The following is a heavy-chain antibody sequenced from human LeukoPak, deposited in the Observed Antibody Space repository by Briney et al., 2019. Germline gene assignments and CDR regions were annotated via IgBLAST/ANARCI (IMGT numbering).Heavy chain of an antibody. Sequence: GGSLRLSCAASGFTFSNYWMSWVRQAPGKGLEWVANIKQDGSEKCYVDSVKGRFTISRDNAKNSLYLQMNSLRAEDTAVYYCAREGSYYDSSGYYPPLGFDYWGQGTLVTVSS. CDR2: IKQDGSEK. CDR3: AREGSYYDSSGYYPPLGFDY. D-gene: IGHD3-22*01. V-gene: IGHV3-7*01. J-gene: IGHJ4*02. CDR1: GFTFSNYW.